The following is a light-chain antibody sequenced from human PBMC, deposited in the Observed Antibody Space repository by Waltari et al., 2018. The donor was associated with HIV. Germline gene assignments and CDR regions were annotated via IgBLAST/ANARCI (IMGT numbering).Light chain of an antibody. CDR1: SDNVGHQG. Sequence: AGLSQPPSLSTGLGQTATLTCTGNSDNVGHQGAVWLQHHQGLPPRLLSHRNNNRPSGVSDRFSTATSGNTAFLTIRGLRSEDEADYFCSARDSSLTGWIFGGGTQLAVL. J-gene: IGLJ2*01. CDR2: RNN. CDR3: SARDSSLTGWI. V-gene: IGLV10-54*01.